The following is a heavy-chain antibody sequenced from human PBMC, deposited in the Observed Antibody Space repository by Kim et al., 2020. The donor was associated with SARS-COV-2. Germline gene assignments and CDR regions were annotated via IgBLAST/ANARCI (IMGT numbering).Heavy chain of an antibody. J-gene: IGHJ4*02. CDR3: AGTARGANFDY. Sequence: HHKPALRSRGTISVDTYKNQFSLKLSSVTAADTAVYYCAGTARGANFDYWGRGALVTVSS. V-gene: IGHV4-4*09. D-gene: IGHD1-26*01.